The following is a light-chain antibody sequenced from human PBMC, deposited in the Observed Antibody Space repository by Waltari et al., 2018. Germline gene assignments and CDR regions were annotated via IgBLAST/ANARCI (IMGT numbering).Light chain of an antibody. J-gene: IGLJ3*02. Sequence: QAVLTQPPSVSGAAGQRVTISCTGTSSNIGAGFDVHGYQQLPGTAPRLLISRSTNRPSGVPDRFSGSKSGLSASLVITGLQAEDEADYYCQSYDSSLNGPLVFGGGTKLTV. V-gene: IGLV1-40*01. CDR3: QSYDSSLNGPLV. CDR2: RST. CDR1: SSNIGAGFD.